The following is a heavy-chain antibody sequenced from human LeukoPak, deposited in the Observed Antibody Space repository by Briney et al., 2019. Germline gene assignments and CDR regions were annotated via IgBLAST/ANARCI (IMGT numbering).Heavy chain of an antibody. J-gene: IGHJ4*02. D-gene: IGHD6-13*01. CDR3: ARAAYSSSPDY. CDR1: GFTFSSYS. CDR2: ISPSSSDI. Sequence: GGSLRLSCAASGFTFSSYSMNWVRQAPGKGLEWVSYISPSSSDIYYADSVKGRFTISRDNAKTTLYLHMNSLRDEDTAVYYCARAAYSSSPDYWGQGTLVTVSS. V-gene: IGHV3-48*02.